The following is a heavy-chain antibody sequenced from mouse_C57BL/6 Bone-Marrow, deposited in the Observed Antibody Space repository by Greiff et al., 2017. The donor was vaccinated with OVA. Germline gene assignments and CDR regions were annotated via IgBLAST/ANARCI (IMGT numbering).Heavy chain of an antibody. CDR1: GFTFSDYG. CDR2: ISSGSSTI. Sequence: EVMLVESGGGLVKPGGSLKLSCAASGFTFSDYGMHWVRQAPEKGLEWVAYISSGSSTIYYADTVKGRFTISRDNAKNTLFLQMTSLRSEDTAMYYCARRYGSSYYYFDYWGQGTTLTVSS. J-gene: IGHJ2*01. D-gene: IGHD1-1*01. V-gene: IGHV5-17*01. CDR3: ARRYGSSYYYFDY.